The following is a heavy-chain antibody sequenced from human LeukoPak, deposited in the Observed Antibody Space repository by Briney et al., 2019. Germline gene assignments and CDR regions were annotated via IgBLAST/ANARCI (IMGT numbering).Heavy chain of an antibody. CDR3: ARDRYSYGSYYFDY. V-gene: IGHV3-7*01. CDR1: GFTFSSYW. J-gene: IGHJ4*02. Sequence: PGGSLRLSCAASGFTFSSYWMSWVRQAPGKGLEWVANIKQDGSEKYYVDSVKGRFTISRDNAKNSLYLQMNSLRAEDTAVYYCARDRYSYGSYYFDYWGQGTLVTVSS. D-gene: IGHD5-18*01. CDR2: IKQDGSEK.